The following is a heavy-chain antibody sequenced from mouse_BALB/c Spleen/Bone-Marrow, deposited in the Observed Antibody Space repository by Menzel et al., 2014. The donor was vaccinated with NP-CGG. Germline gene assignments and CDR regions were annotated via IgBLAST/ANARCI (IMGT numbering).Heavy chain of an antibody. D-gene: IGHD2-2*01. CDR2: MNPTSGYT. J-gene: IGHJ4*01. Sequence: QVQLKQAGAELAKPGASVKMSCKASGYTFTSCWMHWVKQRPGQGLDWIGYMNPTSGYTEYNQNFKEKDTLTADKSSSTAYMQLGSLTAEDSAAYYCATGSYAMDSWGQGSSVTDSS. V-gene: IGHV1-7*01. CDR3: ATGSYAMDS. CDR1: GYTFTSCW.